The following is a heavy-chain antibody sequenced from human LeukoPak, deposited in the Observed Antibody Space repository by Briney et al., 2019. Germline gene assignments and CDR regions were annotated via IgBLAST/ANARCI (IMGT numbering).Heavy chain of an antibody. V-gene: IGHV4-34*01. CDR3: ARGVGVVPAASLFDY. CDR1: GGSFSGYY. D-gene: IGHD2-2*01. J-gene: IGHJ4*02. CDR2: INHSGST. Sequence: SETLSLTCAVYGGSFSGYYWSWIRQPPGKGLEWIGEINHSGSTNYNPSLKSRVTISVDTSKNQSSLKLSSVTAAGTAVYYCARGVGVVPAASLFDYWGQGTLVTVSS.